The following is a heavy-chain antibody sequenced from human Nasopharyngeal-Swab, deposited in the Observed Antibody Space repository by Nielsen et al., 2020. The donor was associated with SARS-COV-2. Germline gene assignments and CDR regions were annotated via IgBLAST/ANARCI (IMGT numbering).Heavy chain of an antibody. CDR3: ARDLVPLWFGEPGLFDP. J-gene: IGHJ5*02. Sequence: WIRQPPGKGLEWIGEINHSGSTNYNPSLKSRVTISVDTSKNQFSLKLSSVTAADTAVYYCARDLVPLWFGEPGLFDPWGQGTLVTVSS. V-gene: IGHV4-34*01. CDR2: INHSGST. D-gene: IGHD3-10*01.